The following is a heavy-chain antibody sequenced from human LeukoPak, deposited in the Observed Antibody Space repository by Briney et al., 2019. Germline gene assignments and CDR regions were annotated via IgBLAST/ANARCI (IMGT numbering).Heavy chain of an antibody. CDR3: ARDRPDYYDSSGYWAFDY. D-gene: IGHD3-22*01. CDR1: GYTFTSYG. CDR2: ISADNGNT. V-gene: IGHV1-18*01. Sequence: ASVKVSCKASGYTFTSYGISWVRQAPGQGLEWMGWISADNGNTNYAQKLQDRVTMTTDTSTSTAYMELRSLRSDDTAVYYCARDRPDYYDSSGYWAFDYWGQGTLVTVSS. J-gene: IGHJ4*02.